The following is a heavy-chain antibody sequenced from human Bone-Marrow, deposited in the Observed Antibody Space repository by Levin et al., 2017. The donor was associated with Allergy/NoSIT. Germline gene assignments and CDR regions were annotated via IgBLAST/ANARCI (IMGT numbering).Heavy chain of an antibody. V-gene: IGHV3-21*06. D-gene: IGHD4/OR15-4a*01. Sequence: GGSLRLSCEASGFTFIYHSMNWVRQAPGKGLEWVSSFSGSSGYIYYADSVKGRFTISRDNAKNSLYLQMNSLKAEDTAVYYCARGGEWNSGARTYSALDYWGQGTLVTVSS. CDR1: GFTFIYHS. CDR2: FSGSSGYI. CDR3: ARGGEWNSGARTYSALDY. J-gene: IGHJ4*02.